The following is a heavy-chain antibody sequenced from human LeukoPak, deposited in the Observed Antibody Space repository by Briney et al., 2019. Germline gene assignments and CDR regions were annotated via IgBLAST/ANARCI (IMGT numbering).Heavy chain of an antibody. J-gene: IGHJ3*02. CDR2: INRNSGGA. D-gene: IGHD7-27*01. CDR1: GYTFSGYY. CDR3: ATETGDSAFDI. Sequence: ASVKVSCTASGYTFSGYYMHWMRQAPGQGLEWMGWINRNSGGANYAQKFQGRVTMTRDTSISTAYMELSRLTSDDTAVYYCATETGDSAFDIWGQGTMVTVSS. V-gene: IGHV1-2*02.